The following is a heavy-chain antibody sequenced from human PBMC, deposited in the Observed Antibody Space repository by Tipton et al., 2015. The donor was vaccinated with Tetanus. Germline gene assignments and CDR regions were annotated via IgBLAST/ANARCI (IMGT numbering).Heavy chain of an antibody. D-gene: IGHD6-19*01. CDR1: GESLRDYF. J-gene: IGHJ4*02. Sequence: TLSLTCVGYGESLRDYFWTWIRQPPGKGLEWIGEINHGGDTNFSPSLKSRVSMSVDTSKRQFSLSLTSVTAADTAVYYCARDFRGNGDGWYWDYWGQGTLVTVSS. CDR3: ARDFRGNGDGWYWDY. CDR2: INHGGDT. V-gene: IGHV4-34*01.